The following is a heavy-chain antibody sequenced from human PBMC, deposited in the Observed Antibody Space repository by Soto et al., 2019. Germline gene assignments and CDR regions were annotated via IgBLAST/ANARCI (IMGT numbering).Heavy chain of an antibody. J-gene: IGHJ6*03. CDR1: GYTFTSYG. Sequence: ASVKVSCKASGYTFTSYGISWVRQAPGQGLEKMRWISAYNGNTNYAQKLQGRVTMTTDTSTSTAYMELRSLRSDDTAVYYCVRDPYISSWYPHYYYYYYMDVWGKGTTVTVSS. D-gene: IGHD6-13*01. V-gene: IGHV1-18*01. CDR2: ISAYNGNT. CDR3: VRDPYISSWYPHYYYYYYMDV.